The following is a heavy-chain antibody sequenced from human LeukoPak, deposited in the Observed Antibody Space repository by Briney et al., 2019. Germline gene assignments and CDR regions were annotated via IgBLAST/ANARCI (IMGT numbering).Heavy chain of an antibody. V-gene: IGHV3-30*02. D-gene: IGHD6-13*01. CDR1: GFTFSSYG. CDR3: AKGQRQQLVSWFDP. J-gene: IGHJ5*02. Sequence: GGSLRLSCAASGFTFSSYGMHWVRQAPSKWLEWAAFIRYDGSNKYYADSVKGRFTISRDNSKNTLYLQMNSLRAEDTAVYYCAKGQRQQLVSWFDPWGQGTLVTVSS. CDR2: IRYDGSNK.